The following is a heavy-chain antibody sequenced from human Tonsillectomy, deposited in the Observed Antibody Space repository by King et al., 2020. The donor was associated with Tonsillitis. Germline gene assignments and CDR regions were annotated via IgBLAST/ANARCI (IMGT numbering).Heavy chain of an antibody. CDR1: GFTFSSYA. J-gene: IGHJ1*01. CDR3: AAGPPIRF. Sequence: VQLVESGGGLVQPGGSLRLSCAVSGFTFSSYAMSWVRQAPGKGLEWVSIIYTGGYTGGYSAYYADSVKGRFTISRDNSKNTVDLQMNSRRAEDTAVYYCAAGPPIRFWGQGTLVTVSS. V-gene: IGHV3-23*03. CDR2: IYTGGYTGGYSA. D-gene: IGHD2-21*01.